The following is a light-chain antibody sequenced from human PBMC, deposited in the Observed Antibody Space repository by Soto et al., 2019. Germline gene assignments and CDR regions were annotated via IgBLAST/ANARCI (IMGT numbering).Light chain of an antibody. CDR2: RAD. Sequence: QSALTQPPSASGTPGQTVTISCSGRSSNIGGNYVYWYQQLPGTAPRLVLYRADQRPSGAPDRFSGSKSGTSASLAISGLRSEDEADYFCAAWDDTLSGLVFGGGTKLTVL. V-gene: IGLV1-47*01. CDR3: AAWDDTLSGLV. J-gene: IGLJ2*01. CDR1: SSNIGGNY.